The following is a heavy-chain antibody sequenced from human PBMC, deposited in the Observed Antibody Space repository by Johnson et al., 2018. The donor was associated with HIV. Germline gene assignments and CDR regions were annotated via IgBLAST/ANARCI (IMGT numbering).Heavy chain of an antibody. CDR3: ARGDDSGAWGAFDI. D-gene: IGHD3-22*01. V-gene: IGHV3-30*14. Sequence: VQLVESGGGLVKPGGSLRLSCAASGFTFSDYYMNWIRQAPGKGLEWVAGISNDGRNKYYADSVKGRFTISRDNSKNTLYLQMNSLRAEDTAVYYCARGDDSGAWGAFDIWGQGTMVTVSS. CDR2: ISNDGRNK. J-gene: IGHJ3*02. CDR1: GFTFSDYY.